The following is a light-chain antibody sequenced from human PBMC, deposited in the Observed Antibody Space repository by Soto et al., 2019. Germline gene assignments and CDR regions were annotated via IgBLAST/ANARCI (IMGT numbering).Light chain of an antibody. CDR3: SSYTTSNTRQIV. V-gene: IGLV2-14*03. CDR2: DVS. J-gene: IGLJ1*01. CDR1: SSDVGGYNY. Sequence: QSVLTHPASVSGSPGQSNTISCTGISSDVGGYNYVSWYQHHPGKAPKLIIYDVSNRPSGVSIRFSGSKSDNTASLTISGLQAEDEADYHCSSYTTSNTRQIVFGTGTKVTVL.